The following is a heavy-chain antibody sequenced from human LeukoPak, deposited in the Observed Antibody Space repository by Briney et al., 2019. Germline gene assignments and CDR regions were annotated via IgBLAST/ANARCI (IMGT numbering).Heavy chain of an antibody. D-gene: IGHD4-17*01. J-gene: IGHJ4*02. CDR3: ARDPHDYGDYTFDY. CDR1: GGTFSSYA. V-gene: IGHV1-69*06. CDR2: IIPIFGTA. Sequence: GASVKVSCKASGGTFSSYAISWGRQAPGQGLEWMGGIIPIFGTANYAQKFQGRVTITADKSTSTAYMELSSLRSEDTAVYYCARDPHDYGDYTFDYWGQGTLVTVSS.